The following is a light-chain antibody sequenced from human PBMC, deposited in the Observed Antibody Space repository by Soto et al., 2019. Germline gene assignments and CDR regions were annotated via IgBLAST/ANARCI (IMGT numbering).Light chain of an antibody. J-gene: IGLJ2*01. Sequence: QSALTQPPSASGSPGQSVTVSCTGTSSDVGGYDFVSWYQQYPGKAPKLMIYEVSKRPSGVPDRFSGSKSGNTASLTVSGLQAEDEADYYCSSFAGSPVVFGGGTKVTVL. CDR1: SSDVGGYDF. CDR3: SSFAGSPVV. V-gene: IGLV2-8*01. CDR2: EVS.